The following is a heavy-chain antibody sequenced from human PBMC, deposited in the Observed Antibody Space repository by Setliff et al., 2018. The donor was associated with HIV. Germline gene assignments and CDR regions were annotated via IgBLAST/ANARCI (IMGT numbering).Heavy chain of an antibody. CDR3: ARDGCSGQSCYLYNWFDP. Sequence: ASVKVSCKASGYTFSNYGISWVRQAPGQWLEWMGWISAYNGDTKYAQKLQDRVTMTTDTSTNTAYMELSSLRSEDTAVYYCARDGCSGQSCYLYNWFDPWGQGTLVTVSS. D-gene: IGHD2-15*01. CDR2: ISAYNGDT. V-gene: IGHV1-18*01. J-gene: IGHJ5*02. CDR1: GYTFSNYG.